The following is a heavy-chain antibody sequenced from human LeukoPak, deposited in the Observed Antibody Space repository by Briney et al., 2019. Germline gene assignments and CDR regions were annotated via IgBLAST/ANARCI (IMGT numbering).Heavy chain of an antibody. V-gene: IGHV3-7*01. Sequence: PGGSPTLSCAASGFTFNNYWMTWVRQAPGKGLEWVANMKQDGSDKYYVDSVKGRFTISRDNAKKSLYLQMNSLRAEDTAVYFCRFGSGSYYFDYWGQGTLVTVSS. CDR1: GFTFNNYW. CDR3: RFGSGSYYFDY. D-gene: IGHD3-10*01. CDR2: MKQDGSDK. J-gene: IGHJ4*02.